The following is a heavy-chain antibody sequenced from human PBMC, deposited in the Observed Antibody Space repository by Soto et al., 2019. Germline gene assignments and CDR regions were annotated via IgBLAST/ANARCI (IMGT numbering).Heavy chain of an antibody. Sequence: GGSLRLSCAASGFTFSSYGMHWVRQAPGKGLEWVAVISYDGSNKYYADSVKGRFTISRDNSKNTLYLQMNSLRAEDTAVYYCAKDLKYYYDSSGYYPDYLGQGTLVTVSS. V-gene: IGHV3-30*18. CDR3: AKDLKYYYDSSGYYPDY. CDR1: GFTFSSYG. CDR2: ISYDGSNK. D-gene: IGHD3-22*01. J-gene: IGHJ4*02.